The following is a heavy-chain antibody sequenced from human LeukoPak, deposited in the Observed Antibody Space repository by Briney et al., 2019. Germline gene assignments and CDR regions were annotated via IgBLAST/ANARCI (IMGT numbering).Heavy chain of an antibody. Sequence: PSETLSLTCTVSGGSIGSYYWSWIRQPPGKGLEWIGYIYYSGSTNYNPSLKSRVTISVDTSKNQFSLKLSSVTAADTAVYYCARDRRNWNYDYFDYWGQGTLVTVSS. CDR3: ARDRRNWNYDYFDY. CDR1: GGSIGSYY. CDR2: IYYSGST. V-gene: IGHV4-59*01. D-gene: IGHD1-7*01. J-gene: IGHJ4*02.